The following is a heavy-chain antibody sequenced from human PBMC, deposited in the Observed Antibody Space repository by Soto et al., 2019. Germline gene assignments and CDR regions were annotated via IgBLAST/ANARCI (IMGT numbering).Heavy chain of an antibody. CDR2: IHYNGNT. CDR3: AREGNLGRWLQPLDF. CDR1: GDSISAYS. D-gene: IGHD5-12*01. J-gene: IGHJ4*02. V-gene: IGHV4-59*01. Sequence: QVQLQVSAPGLVKPSETLSLTCTVSGDSISAYSWSWVRQPPGKGLEWIGNIHYNGNTKYNPSLNSRVTMSVDTSKNQFSLKLISVTAAETAKYFCAREGNLGRWLQPLDFWGQGTLVTVSS.